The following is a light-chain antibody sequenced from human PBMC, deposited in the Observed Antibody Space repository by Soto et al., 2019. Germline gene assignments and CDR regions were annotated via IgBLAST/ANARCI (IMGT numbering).Light chain of an antibody. CDR1: SSNIGAGYD. CDR3: PSYDSGRSGHV. Sequence: QSVLTQPPSVSGAPGQRVTISCTGSSSNIGAGYDVHWYQQLPGTAPKLLIYGNSNRPSGVPDRFSGSKSGTSASLALTGLQAEDEADYCFPSYDSGRSGHVFGTGTKLTVL. J-gene: IGLJ1*01. V-gene: IGLV1-40*01. CDR2: GNS.